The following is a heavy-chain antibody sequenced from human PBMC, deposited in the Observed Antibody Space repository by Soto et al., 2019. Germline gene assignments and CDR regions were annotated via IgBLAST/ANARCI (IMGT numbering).Heavy chain of an antibody. V-gene: IGHV4-39*01. CDR1: AGSITRTIDY. D-gene: IGHD6-13*01. J-gene: IGHJ5*01. Sequence: SETLSLTCSVSAGSITRTIDYWAWIRQSPGKGLEWIGNIYYDGSTFYNPSLKSRVTISVDTSKRQFSLRVSSVTAADTAVYYCARRGGGSWRNWFDFWGHGTLVPVPS. CDR3: ARRGGGSWRNWFDF. CDR2: IYYDGST.